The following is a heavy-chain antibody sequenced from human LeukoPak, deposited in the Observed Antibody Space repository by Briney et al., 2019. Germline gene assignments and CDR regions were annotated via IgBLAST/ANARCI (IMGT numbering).Heavy chain of an antibody. J-gene: IGHJ6*03. CDR3: AKGFRDYYMDV. CDR2: IRNDGINK. CDR1: GFTFTTYK. Sequence: GGSLRLSCAASGFTFTTYKMHWVRQAPGKGLEWVAFIRNDGINKYYVDSVKGRFTISRDNSQNMLYLQMSSLRPEDTAIYYCAKGFRDYYMDVWGKGTTVTVSS. V-gene: IGHV3-30*02.